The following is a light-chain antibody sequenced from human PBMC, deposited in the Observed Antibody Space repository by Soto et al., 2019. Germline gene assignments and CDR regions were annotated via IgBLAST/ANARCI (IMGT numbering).Light chain of an antibody. Sequence: IVLSQTTHTQSVSPGESAPLSCKASQSVSSNLAWYQQKPGQAPRLLIYGASTRATGICARFSRSGSGTEFTLTISSLQPEDFAVYYCQQYYNWPRTLGQGTKV. CDR3: QQYYNWPRT. V-gene: IGKV3-15*01. CDR1: QSVSSN. J-gene: IGKJ1*01. CDR2: GAS.